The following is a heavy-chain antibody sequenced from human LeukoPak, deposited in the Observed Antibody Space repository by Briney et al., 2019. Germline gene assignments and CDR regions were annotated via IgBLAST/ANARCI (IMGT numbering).Heavy chain of an antibody. CDR3: ARYQGYYDILTGYTPANWFDP. J-gene: IGHJ5*02. V-gene: IGHV4-39*01. D-gene: IGHD3-9*01. Sequence: KPSETLSLTCTVSGGSISSSSYYWGWIRQPPGKGLEWIGSIYYSGSTYYNPSLKSRVTISVDTSKNQFSLKLSSVTAADTAVYYCARYQGYYDILTGYTPANWFDPWGQGTLVTVSS. CDR1: GGSISSSSYY. CDR2: IYYSGST.